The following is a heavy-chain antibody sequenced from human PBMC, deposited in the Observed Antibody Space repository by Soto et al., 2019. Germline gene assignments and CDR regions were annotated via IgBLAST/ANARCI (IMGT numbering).Heavy chain of an antibody. D-gene: IGHD4-17*01. J-gene: IGHJ4*02. CDR1: GFTFSSYW. V-gene: IGHV3-74*01. CDR2: INGDGSST. Sequence: GGSLRLSCAASGFTFSSYWMHWVRQAPGKGLVWVSRINGDGSSTGYADSVKGRFTISRDNAKNTLYLQMNSLRAEDTAVYYCASESDGANSLRGQGTLVTVSS. CDR3: ASESDGANSL.